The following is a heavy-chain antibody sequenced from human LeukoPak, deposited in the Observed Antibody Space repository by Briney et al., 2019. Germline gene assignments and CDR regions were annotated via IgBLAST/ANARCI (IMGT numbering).Heavy chain of an antibody. D-gene: IGHD2-2*01. CDR2: IVSSSSHI. CDR3: AKDKYQLLHDY. Sequence: GSLRLSCAASEFTVSNSGMIWVRQAPGKGLEWVSAIVSSSSHIYYADSVKGRFTISRDNSKNTLYLQMNSLRAEDTAVYYCAKDKYQLLHDYWGQGTLVTVSS. J-gene: IGHJ4*02. V-gene: IGHV3-23*01. CDR1: EFTVSNSG.